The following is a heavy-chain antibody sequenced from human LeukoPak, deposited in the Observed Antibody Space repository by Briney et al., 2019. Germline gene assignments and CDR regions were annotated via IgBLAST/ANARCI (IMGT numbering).Heavy chain of an antibody. CDR3: TDAVAG. V-gene: IGHV3-53*05. D-gene: IGHD4-23*01. J-gene: IGHJ4*02. CDR1: GFSVSSNY. Sequence: GSLRLSCAASGFSVSSNYVTWVRQPPGKGLEWVSVIYRDGSTYYADSVKGRFTISRDNSKNTLYLQMNSLRVEDTAVYYCTDAVAGWGQGTLVTVSS. CDR2: IYRDGST.